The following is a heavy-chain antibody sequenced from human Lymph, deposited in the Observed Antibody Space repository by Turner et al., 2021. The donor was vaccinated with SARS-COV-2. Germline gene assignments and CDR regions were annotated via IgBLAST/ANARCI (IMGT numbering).Heavy chain of an antibody. CDR1: GFTFSTYS. CDR3: ARDIPTTADYFDY. CDR2: ISSSSSYR. Sequence: EVQLVESGGGLVKPGGSLRLSCAASGFTFSTYSMNWVRQAPGKGLEWISSISSSSSYRYYADSGKGRFTISRDDAKNSLYLQMNSLRAEDTAVYFCARDIPTTADYFDYWGQGTLVTVSS. J-gene: IGHJ4*02. V-gene: IGHV3-21*01. D-gene: IGHD4-17*01.